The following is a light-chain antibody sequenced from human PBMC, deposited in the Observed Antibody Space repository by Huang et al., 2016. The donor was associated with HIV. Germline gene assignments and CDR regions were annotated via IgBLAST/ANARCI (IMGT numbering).Light chain of an antibody. CDR3: QQSSDYWT. V-gene: IGKV3-15*01. J-gene: IGKJ1*01. CDR1: QSVADR. CDR2: GAS. Sequence: EIVLTQSPATLSVAPGATAALSCRASQSVADRLAWYQQKPGQPPRHLIHGASNRAEGTPARFSGSGSGTVFPLTVSRLQSADLAVYYCQQSSDYWTFGQGTKVEV.